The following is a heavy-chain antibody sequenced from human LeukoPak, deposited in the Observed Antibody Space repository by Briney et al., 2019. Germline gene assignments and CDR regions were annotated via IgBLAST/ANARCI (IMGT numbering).Heavy chain of an antibody. J-gene: IGHJ4*02. D-gene: IGHD6-13*01. V-gene: IGHV3-48*03. CDR2: ISSSGSTI. Sequence: PGGSLRLSCAASGFTFSSYEMNWVRQVPGKGLEWVSYISSSGSTIYYADSVKGRFTISRDNAKNSLYLQMNSLRAEDTAVYYCARIIAAAGLNWGQGTLVTVSS. CDR1: GFTFSSYE. CDR3: ARIIAAAGLN.